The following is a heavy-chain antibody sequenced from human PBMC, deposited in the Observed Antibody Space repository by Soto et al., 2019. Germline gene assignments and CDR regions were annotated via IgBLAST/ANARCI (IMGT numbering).Heavy chain of an antibody. J-gene: IGHJ4*02. CDR2: ISYDGSNK. CDR1: GFTFSSYG. Sequence: PGGSLRLSCAASGFTFSSYGMNWVRQAPGKGLEWVAVISYDGSNKYYADSVKGRFTISRDNSKNTLYLQMNSLRAEDTAVYYCANFIVMATIAADYWGQGTLVTV. D-gene: IGHD2-21*01. V-gene: IGHV3-30*18. CDR3: ANFIVMATIAADY.